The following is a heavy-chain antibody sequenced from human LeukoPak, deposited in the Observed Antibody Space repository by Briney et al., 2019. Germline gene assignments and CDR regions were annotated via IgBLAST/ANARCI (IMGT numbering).Heavy chain of an antibody. CDR1: GFTFSSYS. V-gene: IGHV3-21*01. CDR3: TSAAGTGRDFDY. D-gene: IGHD6-13*01. J-gene: IGHJ4*02. Sequence: PGGSLRLSCAASGFTFSSYSMNWVRQAPGKGLEWVSSISSSSYIYYADSVKGRFTISRDNAKNSLYLQMNSLRAEDTAVYYCTSAAGTGRDFDYWGQGTLVTVSS. CDR2: ISSSSYI.